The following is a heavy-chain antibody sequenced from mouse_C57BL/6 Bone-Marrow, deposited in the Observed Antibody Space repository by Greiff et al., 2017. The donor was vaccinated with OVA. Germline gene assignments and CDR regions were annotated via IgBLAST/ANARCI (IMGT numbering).Heavy chain of an antibody. CDR3: IPHYYGSSYAFYAMDY. J-gene: IGHJ4*01. D-gene: IGHD1-1*01. CDR1: GYTFTDYE. Sequence: VKLQESGAELVRPGASVTLSCKASGYTFTDYEMHWVKQTPVHGLEWIGAIDPETGGTAYNQKFKGKAILTADKSSSTAYMELRSLTSEDSAVYYCIPHYYGSSYAFYAMDYWGQGTSVTVSS. V-gene: IGHV1-15*01. CDR2: IDPETGGT.